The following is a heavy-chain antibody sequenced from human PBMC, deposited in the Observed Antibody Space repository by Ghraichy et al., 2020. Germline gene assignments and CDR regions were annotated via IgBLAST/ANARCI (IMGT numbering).Heavy chain of an antibody. CDR2: INHSGST. D-gene: IGHD1-26*01. Sequence: SETLSLTCAVYGGSFSGYYWSWIRQPPGKGLEWIGEINHSGSTNYNPSLKSRVTISVDTSKNQFSLKLSSVTAADTAVYYCARGPVGATTENFDYWGQGTLVTVSS. V-gene: IGHV4-34*01. CDR1: GGSFSGYY. CDR3: ARGPVGATTENFDY. J-gene: IGHJ4*02.